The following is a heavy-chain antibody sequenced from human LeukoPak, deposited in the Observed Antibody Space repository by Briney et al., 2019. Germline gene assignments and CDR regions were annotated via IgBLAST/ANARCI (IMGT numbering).Heavy chain of an antibody. CDR3: GREIQAPGKTLEY. CDR2: ISGSGGST. CDR1: GFTFSSYA. J-gene: IGHJ4*02. V-gene: IGHV3-23*01. Sequence: GGSLRLSCAASGFTFSSYAMSWVRQAPGKGLEWVSAISGSGGSTYYADSVKGRFTISRDNAKNTLYLQMNSLRGEDTAVYYCGREIQAPGKTLEYWGQGTLVTVSS.